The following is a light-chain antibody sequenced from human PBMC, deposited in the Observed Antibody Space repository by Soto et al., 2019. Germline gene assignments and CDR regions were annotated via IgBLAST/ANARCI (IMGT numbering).Light chain of an antibody. V-gene: IGKV3-20*01. Sequence: EIVLTQSPGTLSLSPGERATLSCRASQSVSSSYLAWYQQKPGQAPRLLTYGASSRATGIPDRFSGSGSGTDFTLTISRLELEDFAVYYCHQYESSPLTFGGGTKVEIK. CDR3: HQYESSPLT. CDR1: QSVSSSY. J-gene: IGKJ4*01. CDR2: GAS.